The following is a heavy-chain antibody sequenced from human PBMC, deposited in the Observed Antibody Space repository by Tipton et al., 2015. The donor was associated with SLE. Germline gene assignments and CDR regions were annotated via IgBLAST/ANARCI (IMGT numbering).Heavy chain of an antibody. J-gene: IGHJ4*02. Sequence: SLRLSCAASGFTFSSFGMHWVRQAPGKGLEWVAFIWYDGGNKYYADSVKGRFTISRDNSKNTLYLQMNSLRAEDTAVYYCARDPAESRWLDYWGQGTLVTVSS. CDR1: GFTFSSFG. CDR2: IWYDGGNK. D-gene: IGHD4-23*01. CDR3: ARDPAESRWLDY. V-gene: IGHV3-33*01.